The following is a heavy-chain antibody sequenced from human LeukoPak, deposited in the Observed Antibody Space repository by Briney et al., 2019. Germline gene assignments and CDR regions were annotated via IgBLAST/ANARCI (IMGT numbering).Heavy chain of an antibody. CDR2: ISGSGHST. CDR3: AKESGATWNIDS. D-gene: IGHD1/OR15-1a*01. V-gene: IGHV3-23*01. J-gene: IGHJ4*02. CDR1: GITFNNYG. Sequence: GGPLRLSCAASGITFNNYGMAWVRPVLGKGLEWVSAISGSGHSTYYADSVKGRFTISRDNSKNTLYLQMSSLRAEDTAVYYCAKESGATWNIDSWGQGTLVTVSS.